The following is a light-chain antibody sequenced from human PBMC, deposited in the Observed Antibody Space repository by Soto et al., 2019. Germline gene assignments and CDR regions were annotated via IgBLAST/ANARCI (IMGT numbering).Light chain of an antibody. Sequence: QAVVTQPPSVSGAPGQRVTISCTGSSSNIGAGYDVHWYQHLPGTAPKLLIYGNSNRPSGVPDRFSGSKSGTSASLAITGLQAEDEGDYYCQSYDSSLSDTYVFGTGTKVTVL. V-gene: IGLV1-40*01. CDR2: GNS. CDR1: SSNIGAGYD. J-gene: IGLJ1*01. CDR3: QSYDSSLSDTYV.